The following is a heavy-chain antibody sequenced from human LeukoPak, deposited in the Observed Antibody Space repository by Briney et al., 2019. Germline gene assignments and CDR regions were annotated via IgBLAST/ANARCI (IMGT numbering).Heavy chain of an antibody. CDR3: AGGASIWGGGFDY. D-gene: IGHD3-16*01. Sequence: ASVKVSCKASGYTFTGYYMHWVRQAPGQGLEWMGWINPNSGATNYAQKFQGRVTMTRDTSISTAYMELRRLRSDDTAVYYCAGGASIWGGGFDYWGQGTLVTVSS. V-gene: IGHV1-2*02. CDR2: INPNSGAT. CDR1: GYTFTGYY. J-gene: IGHJ4*02.